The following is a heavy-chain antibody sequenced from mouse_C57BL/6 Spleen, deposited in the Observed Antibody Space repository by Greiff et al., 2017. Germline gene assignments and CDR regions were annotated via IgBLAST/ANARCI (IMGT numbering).Heavy chain of an antibody. D-gene: IGHD2-5*01. V-gene: IGHV1-4*01. CDR3: ARSVSNYGDYFDY. CDR2: INPSSGYT. J-gene: IGHJ2*01. Sequence: VKLQESGAELARPGASVKMSCKASGYTFTSYTMHWVKQRPGQGLEWIGYINPSSGYTKYKQKFKDKATLTADKSSSTAYMQLSSLTSEDSAVYYGARSVSNYGDYFDYWGQGTTLTVSS. CDR1: GYTFTSYT.